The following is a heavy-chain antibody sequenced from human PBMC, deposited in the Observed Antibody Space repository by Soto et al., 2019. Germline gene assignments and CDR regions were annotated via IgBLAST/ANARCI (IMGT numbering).Heavy chain of an antibody. V-gene: IGHV4-4*02. CDR1: GGSVESSSC. CDR3: VRSVRAATSAYNGMEV. Sequence: ETLSLTCAVSGGSVESSSCWSWVRQAPGKGLEWIGEIYHSGTFNYNPSLASRVSVSVDKSTNQFSLNLNSVTAADTAVYYCVRSVRAATSAYNGMEVWGQGTTVTVSS. J-gene: IGHJ6*02. CDR2: IYHSGTF. D-gene: IGHD2-15*01.